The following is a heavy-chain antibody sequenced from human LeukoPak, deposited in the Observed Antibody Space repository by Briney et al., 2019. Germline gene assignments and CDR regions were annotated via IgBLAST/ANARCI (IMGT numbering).Heavy chain of an antibody. J-gene: IGHJ3*02. V-gene: IGHV4-31*03. CDR2: IYYSGST. D-gene: IGHD5-18*01. CDR3: ARASPTAQKAFDI. CDR1: GGSISSGGYY. Sequence: SETLSLTCTVSGGSISSGGYYWSWIRQHPGKGLEWIGYIYYSGSTYYNPSLKSRVTISVDTSKNQFSLKLSSVTAADTAVYYCARASPTAQKAFDIWGQGTMVTVSS.